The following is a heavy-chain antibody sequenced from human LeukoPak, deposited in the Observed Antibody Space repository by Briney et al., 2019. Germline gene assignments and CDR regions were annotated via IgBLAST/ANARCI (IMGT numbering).Heavy chain of an antibody. CDR1: GYSISSGYY. J-gene: IGHJ4*02. CDR2: IYHSGST. V-gene: IGHV4-38-2*02. D-gene: IGHD3-22*01. CDR3: ARDFGFGYYYSSGYL. Sequence: SETLSLTCTVSGYSISSGYYWGWIRQPPGKGLEWIGSIYHSGSTYYNPSLKSRVTISVDTSKNQFSLKLSSVTAADTAVYYFARDFGFGYYYSSGYLWGQGTLVTVSS.